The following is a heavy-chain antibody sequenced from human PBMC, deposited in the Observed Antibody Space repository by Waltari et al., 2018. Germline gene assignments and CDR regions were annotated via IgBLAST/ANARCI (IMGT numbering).Heavy chain of an antibody. J-gene: IGHJ4*02. D-gene: IGHD3-22*01. Sequence: QVQLQQWGAGLLKPSETLSLTCAVYGGSFSGYYWSWIRQPPGKGLEWIGEINHSGSTNYNPSLKSRVTISVDTSKNQFSLKLSSVTAADTAVYYCARYYYDSSGSSYRTYYFDYWGQGTLVTVSS. CDR1: GGSFSGYY. V-gene: IGHV4-34*01. CDR3: ARYYYDSSGSSYRTYYFDY. CDR2: INHSGST.